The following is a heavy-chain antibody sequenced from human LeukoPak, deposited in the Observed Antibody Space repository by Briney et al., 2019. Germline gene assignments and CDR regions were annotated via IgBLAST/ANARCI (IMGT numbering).Heavy chain of an antibody. CDR3: ARVDYYGSGSTSSLDY. V-gene: IGHV1-18*04. CDR2: ISAYNGNT. D-gene: IGHD3-10*01. J-gene: IGHJ4*02. Sequence: GASVKVSCKASGYTFTGYYMHWVRQAPGQGLEWMGRISAYNGNTNYAQKLQGRVTMTTDTSTTTAYLELRSLRSDDTAVYYCARVDYYGSGSTSSLDYWGQGTLVTVSS. CDR1: GYTFTGYY.